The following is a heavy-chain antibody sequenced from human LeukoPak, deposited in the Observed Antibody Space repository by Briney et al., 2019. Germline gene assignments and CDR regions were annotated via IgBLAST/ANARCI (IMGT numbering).Heavy chain of an antibody. CDR2: ISSSSSYI. CDR1: GFTFSSYS. V-gene: IGHV3-21*01. D-gene: IGHD2-2*01. CDR3: ARVRGYCSSTSCRQFDY. J-gene: IGHJ4*02. Sequence: GGSLRLSCAASGFTFSSYSMNWVRQAPGKGLEWVSSISSSSSYIYYADSVKGRFTISRDNAKNSLYLQMNSLRAEDTAVYYCARVRGYCSSTSCRQFDYWGQGTLVTVSS.